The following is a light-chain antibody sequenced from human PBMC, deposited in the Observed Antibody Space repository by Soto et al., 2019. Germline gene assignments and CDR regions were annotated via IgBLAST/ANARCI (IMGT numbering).Light chain of an antibody. CDR1: SSNNGSNY. CDR3: AAWDDSLSGPHYV. Sequence: QSVLTQPPSASWTPGQRVTISCSGSSSNNGSNYVYWYQQLPGTAPNLLIYRNNQRPSGVPDRFSGSKSGTSASLAISGLRSEDEADYYCAAWDDSLSGPHYVFGTGTKVTVL. V-gene: IGLV1-47*01. J-gene: IGLJ1*01. CDR2: RNN.